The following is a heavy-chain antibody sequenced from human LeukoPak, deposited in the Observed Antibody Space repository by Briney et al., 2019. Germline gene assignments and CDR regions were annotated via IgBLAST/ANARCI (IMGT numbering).Heavy chain of an antibody. CDR1: GFTFSIYG. J-gene: IGHJ5*02. V-gene: IGHV3-74*01. D-gene: IGHD2-2*03. Sequence: GGSLRLSCAASGFTFSIYGMHWVRQAPGKGPVWVPHISGDGRTRNYADSVKGRFTISRDNAKKVVYLQMNSLRAEDTAVYYCSRDQAGYCSGASCPWGQGTRVTVSS. CDR2: ISGDGRTR. CDR3: SRDQAGYCSGASCP.